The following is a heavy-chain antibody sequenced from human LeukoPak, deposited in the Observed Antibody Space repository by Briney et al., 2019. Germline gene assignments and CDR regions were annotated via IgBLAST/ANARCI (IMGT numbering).Heavy chain of an antibody. CDR1: GFTFSSYS. D-gene: IGHD1-26*01. Sequence: GGSLRLSCAASGFTFSSYSMNWVRQAPGKGLEWVSSISSSSSYIYYADSVKGRFTISRENAKNSLYLQMNSLRGEDTAVYYCASGSYGNFQHWGQGTLVTVSS. CDR2: ISSSSSYI. J-gene: IGHJ1*01. V-gene: IGHV3-21*01. CDR3: ASGSYGNFQH.